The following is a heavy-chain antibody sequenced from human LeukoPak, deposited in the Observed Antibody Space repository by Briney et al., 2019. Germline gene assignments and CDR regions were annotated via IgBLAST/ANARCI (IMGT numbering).Heavy chain of an antibody. J-gene: IGHJ4*02. CDR2: ISYDGSNK. D-gene: IGHD1-26*01. CDR3: ARDLSGTWTFDY. V-gene: IGHV3-30*03. Sequence: GGSLRLSCAASGFTFSSYGMHWVRQAPGKGLEWVAVISYDGSNKYSADSVKGRFTISRDNSKSTLYLQMDGLTPEDTAVYYCARDLSGTWTFDYWGQGTLVTVSS. CDR1: GFTFSSYG.